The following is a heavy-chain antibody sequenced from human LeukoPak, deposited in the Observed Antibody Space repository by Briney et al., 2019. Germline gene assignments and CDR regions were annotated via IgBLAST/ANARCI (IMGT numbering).Heavy chain of an antibody. Sequence: ASVKVSCKASGYTFTSYDINWVRQATGQGLEWMGWMNPNSGNTGYAQKFQDRVTMTRNTSISTAYMELSSLRSEDTAVYYCARGLTILGVVIIGAFDIWGQGTMVTVSS. CDR1: GYTFTSYD. D-gene: IGHD3-3*01. J-gene: IGHJ3*02. V-gene: IGHV1-8*01. CDR3: ARGLTILGVVIIGAFDI. CDR2: MNPNSGNT.